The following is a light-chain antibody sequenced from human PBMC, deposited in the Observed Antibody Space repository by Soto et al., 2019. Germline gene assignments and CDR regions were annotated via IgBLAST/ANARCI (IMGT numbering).Light chain of an antibody. CDR3: LQHNTYPLT. V-gene: IGKV1-17*01. J-gene: IGKJ4*01. CDR2: SAT. CDR1: QDIRDD. Sequence: DIQMTQSPSSLYASVGDRVTITCRASQDIRDDLGWYQHKPGKAPKRLIYSATDLQGGVPSWFSGSISWTEFTLTISSPQAKDFATYYCLQHNTYPLTFGGGTRVQIK.